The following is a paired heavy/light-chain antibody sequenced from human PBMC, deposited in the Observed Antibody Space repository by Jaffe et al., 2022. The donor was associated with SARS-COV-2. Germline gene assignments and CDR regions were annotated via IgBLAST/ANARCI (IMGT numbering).Light chain of an antibody. J-gene: IGKJ2*01. V-gene: IGKV4-1*01. CDR3: QQYFNNPPT. CDR1: QSVLYSSNDKNY. CDR2: WAS. Sequence: DIVMTQSPDSLAVSLGERATINCKSSQSVLYSSNDKNYLAWYQQKVGHPPKMLIYWASTRESGVPDRFSGSGSGTDFTLTISSLQAEDVAIYYCQQYFNNPPTFGQGTKLEIK.
Heavy chain of an antibody. V-gene: IGHV3-30*18. CDR2: ISSDGTNK. Sequence: QVQLVESGGGVVQPGRSLRLSCLASGFAFTNYGMHWVRQAPGKGLEWVARISSDGTNKFYADSVEGRFTISRDNPGNTLYLQIHSVGPDDTGVYYCAKPFTPINFFDSWGQGALVTVSS. J-gene: IGHJ4*02. D-gene: IGHD3-9*01. CDR3: AKPFTPINFFDS. CDR1: GFAFTNYG.